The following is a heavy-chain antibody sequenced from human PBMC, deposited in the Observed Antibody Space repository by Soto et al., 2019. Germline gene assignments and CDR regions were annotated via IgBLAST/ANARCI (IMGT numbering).Heavy chain of an antibody. CDR3: ARDLLLEWLSDYYYYYVMAF. Sequence: RIRKHPRKGLEWIGYIYYSGSTNYNPSLKSRVTISVDTSKNQFSLKLSSVTAADTAVYYCARDLLLEWLSDYYYYYVMAFRVQG. J-gene: IGHJ6*02. CDR2: IYYSGST. D-gene: IGHD3-3*01. V-gene: IGHV4-59*01.